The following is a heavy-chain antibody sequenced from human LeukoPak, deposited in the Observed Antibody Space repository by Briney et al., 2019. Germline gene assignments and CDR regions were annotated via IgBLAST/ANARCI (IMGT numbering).Heavy chain of an antibody. Sequence: GGSLRLSCAASGFTFSSYGMHWVRQAPGKGLEWVAVISYDGSNKYYADSVKGRFTISRDNSKNTLYLQMNSLRAEDTAVYYCAKERRDHYYYYYYMDVWGKGTTVTVSS. J-gene: IGHJ6*03. D-gene: IGHD5-24*01. CDR1: GFTFSSYG. CDR3: AKERRDHYYYYYYMDV. CDR2: ISYDGSNK. V-gene: IGHV3-30*18.